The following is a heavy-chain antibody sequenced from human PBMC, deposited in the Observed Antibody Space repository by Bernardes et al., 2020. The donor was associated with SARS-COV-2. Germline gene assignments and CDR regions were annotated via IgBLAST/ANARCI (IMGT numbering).Heavy chain of an antibody. D-gene: IGHD6-19*01. Sequence: ASVKVSCKASGYTFTNYDINWVRRAAGQGLVWMGWMNPDSANTGYAQKFQGRITMTRNTSISTAYMELSSLRSEDTAVYYCARGPIGVAGTRVFDWFDPWGQGTLVTVSS. V-gene: IGHV1-8*01. CDR2: MNPDSANT. CDR1: GYTFTNYD. J-gene: IGHJ5*02. CDR3: ARGPIGVAGTRVFDWFDP.